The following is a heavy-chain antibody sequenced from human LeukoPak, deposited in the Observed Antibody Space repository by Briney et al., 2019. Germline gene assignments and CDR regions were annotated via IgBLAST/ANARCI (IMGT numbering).Heavy chain of an antibody. CDR1: GFTFSSYW. CDR2: MKQDGSEK. V-gene: IGHV3-7*01. CDR3: AREGVPFARDY. Sequence: GGSLRLSCGASGFTFSSYWMSWVRQAPGKWPEWVANMKQDGSEKNYVDSVKGRFTISRDNARNTVYLQMNSLRAEDTAVYYCAREGVPFARDYWGQGTLVTVSS. D-gene: IGHD2-2*01. J-gene: IGHJ4*02.